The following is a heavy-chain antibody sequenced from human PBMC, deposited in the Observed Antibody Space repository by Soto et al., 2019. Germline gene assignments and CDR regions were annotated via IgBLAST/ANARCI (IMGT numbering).Heavy chain of an antibody. V-gene: IGHV3-21*01. D-gene: IGHD5-18*01. CDR3: ASGKSDTAILPFDY. CDR1: GFTFSSYS. Sequence: EVQLVESGGGLVKPGGSLRLSCAASGFTFSSYSMNWVRQAPGKGLEWVSSISSSSSYIYYADSVKGRFTISRDNAKNSLYLQMNSPRAEDTAMYYCASGKSDTAILPFDYWGQGTLVTVSS. J-gene: IGHJ4*02. CDR2: ISSSSSYI.